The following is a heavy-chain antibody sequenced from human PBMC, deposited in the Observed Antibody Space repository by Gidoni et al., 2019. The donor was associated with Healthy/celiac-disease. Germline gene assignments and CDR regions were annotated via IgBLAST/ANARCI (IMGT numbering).Heavy chain of an antibody. CDR1: GFTFRSYA. V-gene: IGHV3-23*01. CDR3: AKDRHSSSWYMNAEYFQH. D-gene: IGHD6-13*01. J-gene: IGHJ1*01. Sequence: EVQLLESGGGLVQPGGSLRLSCAASGFTFRSYAMSWVRQAPGKGLEWVSAISGSGGSTYYADSGKGRFTISRDNSKNTLYLQMNSLRAEDTAVYYCAKDRHSSSWYMNAEYFQHWGQGTLVTVSS. CDR2: ISGSGGST.